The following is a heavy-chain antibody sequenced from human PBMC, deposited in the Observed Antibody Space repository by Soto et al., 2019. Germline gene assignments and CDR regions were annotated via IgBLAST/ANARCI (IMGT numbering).Heavy chain of an antibody. J-gene: IGHJ3*02. D-gene: IGHD3-10*01. V-gene: IGHV1-46*01. CDR2: INPSGGGT. CDR3: ARGRGSFSAFDI. Sequence: ASVKVSCKASGYTFTSYYMHWVRQAPGQGLEWMGIINPSGGGTSYAQKFQGRVTMTRDTSMSTAYMELTRLTSDGTAVYYCARGRGSFSAFDIWGQGTMVTVSS. CDR1: GYTFTSYY.